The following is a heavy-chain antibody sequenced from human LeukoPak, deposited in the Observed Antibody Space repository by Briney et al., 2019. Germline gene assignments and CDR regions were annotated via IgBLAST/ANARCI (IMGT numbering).Heavy chain of an antibody. CDR2: IGISSGNT. D-gene: IGHD5-12*01. CDR3: SRDHRYAFDN. V-gene: IGHV3-48*01. J-gene: IGHJ4*01. Sequence: PGGSLRLSCAASGFNFIDYSMNWVRQAPGKGLEWISYIGISSGNTKYADSVKGRFTISRDKARNSLYLQMNSLRVEDTAMYYSSRDHRYAFDNWGHGTLVTVSS. CDR1: GFNFIDYS.